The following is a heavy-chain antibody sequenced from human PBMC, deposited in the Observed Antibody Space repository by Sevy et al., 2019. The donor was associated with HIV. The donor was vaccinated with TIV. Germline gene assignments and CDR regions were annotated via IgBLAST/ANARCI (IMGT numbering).Heavy chain of an antibody. Sequence: GGSLRLSCAASGFTFSSYAMSWVRQAPGKGLEWVSAISGSGGSTYYADSGKGRFTISRDNSKNTLYLQMNSRRAEDTAVFYCAKGFGYYYDSSGDIDYWGQGTLVTVSS. CDR1: GFTFSSYA. V-gene: IGHV3-23*01. CDR2: ISGSGGST. CDR3: AKGFGYYYDSSGDIDY. J-gene: IGHJ4*02. D-gene: IGHD3-22*01.